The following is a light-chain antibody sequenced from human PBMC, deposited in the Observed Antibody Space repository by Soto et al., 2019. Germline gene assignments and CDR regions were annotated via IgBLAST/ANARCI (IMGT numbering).Light chain of an antibody. Sequence: DVQLTQSPSSLSASVGDRVTITCRASQGIAPYLAWFQQKPGKVPKILIYAASTFQSGVPSRFSVSGSGTDFTLTISSLQPADVATYYCQKYNSAPLTFGRCTKV. J-gene: IGKJ4*01. CDR3: QKYNSAPLT. CDR2: AAS. CDR1: QGIAPY. V-gene: IGKV1-27*01.